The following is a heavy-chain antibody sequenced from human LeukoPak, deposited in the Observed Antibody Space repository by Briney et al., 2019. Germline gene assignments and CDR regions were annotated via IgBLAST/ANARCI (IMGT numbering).Heavy chain of an antibody. J-gene: IGHJ4*02. Sequence: SETLSLTCAVSGGSISSSNWWSWVRQPPGRGLEWIGEIYHSGSTNYNPSLKSRVTISVDKSKNQFSLKLSSVTAADTAVYYCARGRRAARTHFDYWGQGTLVTVSS. V-gene: IGHV4-4*02. CDR2: IYHSGST. CDR1: GGSISSSNW. CDR3: ARGRRAARTHFDY. D-gene: IGHD6-6*01.